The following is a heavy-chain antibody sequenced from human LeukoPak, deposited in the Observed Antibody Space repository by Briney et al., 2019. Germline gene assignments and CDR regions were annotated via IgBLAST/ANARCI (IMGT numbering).Heavy chain of an antibody. CDR1: GGILSKWS. CDR2: IIPEFDEA. CDR3: ARSPCTIFGVVITCWFDP. J-gene: IGHJ5*02. D-gene: IGHD3-3*01. V-gene: IGHV1-69*15. Sequence: SVKVSCKASGGILSKWSISWVRQAPGQGLEWVGTIIPEFDEAHYAQKLQGRVTISADDSATAAYMELSSLRSDDTAVYYCARSPCTIFGVVITCWFDPWGQGTLVTVSS.